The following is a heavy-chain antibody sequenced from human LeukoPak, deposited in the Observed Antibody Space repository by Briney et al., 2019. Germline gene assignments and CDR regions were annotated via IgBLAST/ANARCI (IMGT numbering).Heavy chain of an antibody. V-gene: IGHV4-61*02. Sequence: PSETLSLTCTVSGGSISSSSYYWSWIRQPAGKGLEYIGRVYTTGGTDYNPTLKSRVTMSADTSKNQLSLKLSSVTAADTAVYYCARNIAVATFDYWGQGTLVTVSS. CDR3: ARNIAVATFDY. CDR2: VYTTGGT. CDR1: GGSISSSSYY. J-gene: IGHJ4*02. D-gene: IGHD6-19*01.